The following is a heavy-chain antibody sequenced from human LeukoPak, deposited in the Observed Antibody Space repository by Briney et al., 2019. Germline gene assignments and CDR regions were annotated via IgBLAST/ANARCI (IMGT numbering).Heavy chain of an antibody. CDR3: AKGRKDFDTNLGPFDS. CDR2: VHDSAGT. D-gene: IGHD3-9*01. V-gene: IGHV4-59*01. Sequence: SETLSLTCTVSGGSINKYYWSWIRQSPGKGLEWLGYVHDSAGTIYNPSLKRRVTISVGTSKTQFSLKVTSVTTADTAVYYCAKGRKDFDTNLGPFDSWGQGILVTVSS. CDR1: GGSINKYY. J-gene: IGHJ4*02.